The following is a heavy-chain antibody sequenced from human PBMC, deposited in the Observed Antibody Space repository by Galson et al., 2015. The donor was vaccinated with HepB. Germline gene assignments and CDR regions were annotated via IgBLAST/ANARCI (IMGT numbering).Heavy chain of an antibody. CDR2: IGSDPSFK. CDR3: ARDSIVPAAIFPDF. D-gene: IGHD2-2*02. CDR1: GFPFGSYS. J-gene: IGHJ4*02. V-gene: IGHV3-48*02. Sequence: LRLSCAASGFPFGSYSMNWVRQAPGKGLEWISYIGSDPSFKYYADSVKGRFTVSRDNAKNSLYLQMNSLRDEDTAVYYCARDSIVPAAIFPDFWGQGTLVTVSS.